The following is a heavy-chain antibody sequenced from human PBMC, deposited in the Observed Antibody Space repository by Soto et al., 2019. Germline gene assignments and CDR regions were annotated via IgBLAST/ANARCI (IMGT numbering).Heavy chain of an antibody. CDR1: GGSVSSGSYY. J-gene: IGHJ6*02. CDR2: IYYSGST. Sequence: SETLSLTCTVSGGSVSSGSYYWSWIRQPPGKGLEWIGYIYYSGSTNYNPSLKSRVTISVDTSKNQFSLKLSSVTAADTAVYYCARVVIPFSLTGAGYYGMDVWGQGTTVT. D-gene: IGHD3-9*01. CDR3: ARVVIPFSLTGAGYYGMDV. V-gene: IGHV4-61*01.